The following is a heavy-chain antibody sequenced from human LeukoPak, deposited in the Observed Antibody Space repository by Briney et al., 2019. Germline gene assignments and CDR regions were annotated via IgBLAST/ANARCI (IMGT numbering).Heavy chain of an antibody. CDR1: GFSFSDYD. V-gene: IGHV3-21*01. D-gene: IGHD3-16*01. Sequence: PGGSLRLSCSASGFSFSDYDMNWFRQAPGQGLEWMSSISGRSSYVYYGDSVKGRFSISRDNAMNSVFLQMNSLGVDDTAVYYCGRAFPPLRTASAGDLWGQGTLVTVSS. CDR2: ISGRSSYV. CDR3: GRAFPPLRTASAGDL. J-gene: IGHJ4*02.